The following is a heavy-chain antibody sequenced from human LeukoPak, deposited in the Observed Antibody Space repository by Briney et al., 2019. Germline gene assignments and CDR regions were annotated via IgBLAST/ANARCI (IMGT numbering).Heavy chain of an antibody. CDR2: INLNSGGT. Sequence: ASVKVSCKASGYTFTAFYMHWVRQAPGPGLEWMGRINLNSGGTKYAQKFQGRVTMTTDTSINTAYLELSRLRSDDTAVYYCARGYSSSWLDYWGQGTLVTVSS. CDR1: GYTFTAFY. D-gene: IGHD6-13*01. V-gene: IGHV1-2*06. CDR3: ARGYSSSWLDY. J-gene: IGHJ4*02.